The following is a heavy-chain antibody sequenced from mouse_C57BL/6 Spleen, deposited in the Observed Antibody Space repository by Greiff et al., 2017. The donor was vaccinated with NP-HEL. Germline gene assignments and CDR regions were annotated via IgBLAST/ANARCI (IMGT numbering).Heavy chain of an antibody. CDR2: IYPRSGNT. V-gene: IGHV1-81*01. J-gene: IGHJ4*01. Sequence: VMLVESGAELARPGASVKLSCKASGYTFTSYGISWVKQRTGQGLEWIGEIYPRSGNTYYNEKFKGKATLTADKSSSTAYMELRSLTSEDSAVYFCARGNDGYFYAMDYWGQGTSVTVSS. CDR3: ARGNDGYFYAMDY. D-gene: IGHD2-3*01. CDR1: GYTFTSYG.